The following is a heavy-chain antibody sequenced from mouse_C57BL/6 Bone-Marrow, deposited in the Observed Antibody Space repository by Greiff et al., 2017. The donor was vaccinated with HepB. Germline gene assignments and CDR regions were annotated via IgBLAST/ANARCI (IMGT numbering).Heavy chain of an antibody. Sequence: QVQLQQSGAELARPGASVKLSCKASGYTFTSYGISWVKQRTGQGLEWIGEIDPRSGNTYYNEKFKGKATLTADKSSSTAYMELRSLTSEDSAVYFCARVDDYLFAYWGQGTLVTVSA. D-gene: IGHD2-4*01. CDR1: GYTFTSYG. J-gene: IGHJ3*01. CDR2: IDPRSGNT. CDR3: ARVDDYLFAY. V-gene: IGHV1-81*01.